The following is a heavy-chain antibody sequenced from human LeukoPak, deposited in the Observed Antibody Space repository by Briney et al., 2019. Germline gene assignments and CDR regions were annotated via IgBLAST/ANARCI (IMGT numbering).Heavy chain of an antibody. CDR2: INPSGGST. CDR3: ARGGPLHYYYYYMDV. CDR1: GYTFTSYY. Sequence: ASVKVSCKASGYTFTSYYMHWVRQAPGQGLEWMGIINPSGGSTSYAQKFQGRVTMTRDTSTSTVYMELSSLRSEDTAVYYCARGGPLHYYYYYMDVWGKGTTVTVSS. V-gene: IGHV1-46*01. J-gene: IGHJ6*03.